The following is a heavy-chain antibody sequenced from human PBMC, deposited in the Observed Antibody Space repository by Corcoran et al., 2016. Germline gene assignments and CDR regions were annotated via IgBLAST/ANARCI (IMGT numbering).Heavy chain of an antibody. CDR1: GGSIRSYY. V-gene: IGHV4-59*01. CDR3: AGKYSSSSPLDY. J-gene: IGHJ4*02. CDR2: IYYSGST. Sequence: QVQLQESGPGLVKPSETLSLTCTVSGGSIRSYYWSWIRQPPGKGLEWIGYIYYSGSTNYNPSLKRRVTISGETSKNQFSLKLSSVTAADTAVYYCAGKYSSSSPLDYWGQGILVTVSS. D-gene: IGHD6-13*01.